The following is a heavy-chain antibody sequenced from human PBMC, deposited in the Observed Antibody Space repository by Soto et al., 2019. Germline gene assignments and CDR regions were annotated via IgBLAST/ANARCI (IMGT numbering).Heavy chain of an antibody. CDR2: ISAGGGYT. CDR1: GFTFSSYA. J-gene: IGHJ4*02. D-gene: IGHD2-15*01. Sequence: HPGGSLRLSCAASGFTFSSYAMSWVRQAPGKGLEWVSAISAGGGYTYYADSVKGRFTISRDNSKNTLYLQMNSLRAEDTAVYYCARDPSHCTSTSCGYCSGGSCYSGFDYWGQGTLVTVSS. CDR3: ARDPSHCTSTSCGYCSGGSCYSGFDY. V-gene: IGHV3-23*01.